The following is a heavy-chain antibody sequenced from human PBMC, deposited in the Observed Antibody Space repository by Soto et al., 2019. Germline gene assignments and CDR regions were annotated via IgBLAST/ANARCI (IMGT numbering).Heavy chain of an antibody. CDR3: ARLPHSGVWCGELLGYYYYMDG. CDR2: IYPGDSDT. CDR1: GYSFTSYW. J-gene: IGHJ6*03. Sequence: PGESLKISCKGSGYSFTSYWIGWVRQMPGKGLEWMGIIYPGDSDTRYSPSFQGQVTISADKSISTAYLQWSSLKASDTAMYYCARLPHSGVWCGELLGYYYYMDGWGKGTTVTVSS. D-gene: IGHD3-10*01. V-gene: IGHV5-51*01.